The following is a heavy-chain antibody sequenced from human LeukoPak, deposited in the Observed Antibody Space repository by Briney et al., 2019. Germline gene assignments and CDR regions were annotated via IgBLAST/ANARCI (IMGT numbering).Heavy chain of an antibody. D-gene: IGHD1-20*01. CDR1: GFTFSSYG. CDR3: AKAPRITGPGFY. CDR2: IWYDVSNK. V-gene: IGHV3-33*06. J-gene: IGHJ4*02. Sequence: GGSLRLSCAASGFTFSSYGMHWVRQAPGKGLEWGAVIWYDVSNKYYADSVKGRFTISRDNSKNTLYLQMNSLRAEDTAVYYCAKAPRITGPGFYWGQGTLVTVSS.